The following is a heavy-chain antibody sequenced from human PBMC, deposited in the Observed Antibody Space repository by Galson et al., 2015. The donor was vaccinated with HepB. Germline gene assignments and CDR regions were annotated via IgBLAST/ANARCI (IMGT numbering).Heavy chain of an antibody. CDR3: AIWFGESSFDD. J-gene: IGHJ5*02. Sequence: SLRLSCAASGFAFSGSAMHWVRQASGKGLEWVGRIRDKANNYATAYAASVKGRFAISRDDSKNTSYLQMNSLKTEDTAVYYCAIWFGESSFDDWGQGTLVTVSS. D-gene: IGHD3-10*01. V-gene: IGHV3-73*01. CDR1: GFAFSGSA. CDR2: IRDKANNYAT.